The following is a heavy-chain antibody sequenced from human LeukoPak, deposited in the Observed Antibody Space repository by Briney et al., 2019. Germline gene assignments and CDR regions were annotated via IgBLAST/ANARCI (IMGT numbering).Heavy chain of an antibody. Sequence: SETLSLTCTVSGGSISSYYWSWIRQPPGKGLEWIGYIYYSGSTNYNPSLKSRVTISVDTSKNQISLKLSSVTAADTAVYYCARVGNSYGYYMDVWGKGTTVTVSS. CDR1: GGSISSYY. CDR2: IYYSGST. V-gene: IGHV4-59*01. D-gene: IGHD5-18*01. J-gene: IGHJ6*03. CDR3: ARVGNSYGYYMDV.